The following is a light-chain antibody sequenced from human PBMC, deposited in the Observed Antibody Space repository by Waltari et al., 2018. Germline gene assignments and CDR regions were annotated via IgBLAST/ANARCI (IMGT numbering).Light chain of an antibody. CDR2: RND. V-gene: IGLV1-47*01. CDR1: LSNIGATF. J-gene: IGLJ1*01. Sequence: QSVLTQPPSASATPGQSVTISCSGSLSNIGATFVYWYQQVPGTAPKILIYRNDQRPSGVPDRFSASKSGSSASLAISGLRSEDEADYFCAAWDDSLGGHFVFGTGTKVIV. CDR3: AAWDDSLGGHFV.